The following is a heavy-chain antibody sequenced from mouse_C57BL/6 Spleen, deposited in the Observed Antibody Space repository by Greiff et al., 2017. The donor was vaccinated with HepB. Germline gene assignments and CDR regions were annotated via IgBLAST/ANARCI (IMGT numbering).Heavy chain of an antibody. D-gene: IGHD1-1*01. CDR2: ISYSGST. V-gene: IGHV3-8*01. CDR1: GYSITSDY. Sequence: EVHLVESGPGLAKPSQTLSLTCSVTGYSITSDYWNWIRKFPGNKLEYMGYISYSGSTYYNPSLKSRISITRDTSKNQYYLQLNSVTTEDTATYYCAREPGSSYYAMDYWGQGTSVTVSS. J-gene: IGHJ4*01. CDR3: AREPGSSYYAMDY.